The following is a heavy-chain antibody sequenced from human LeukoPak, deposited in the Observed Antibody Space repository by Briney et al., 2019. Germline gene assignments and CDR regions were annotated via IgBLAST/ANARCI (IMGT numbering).Heavy chain of an antibody. CDR2: INHTGAT. V-gene: IGHV4-34*10. CDR1: GESFSGFY. J-gene: IGHJ4*02. CDR3: ARVYSSSWSAFDY. D-gene: IGHD6-13*01. Sequence: PSETLSLTCAVYGESFSGFYWSWVRQTPGKGLEWIGEINHTGATNHNPSLKSRVTLSVDTSKNQFSLKLSSVTAADTAVYYCARVYSSSWSAFDYWGQGTLVTVSS.